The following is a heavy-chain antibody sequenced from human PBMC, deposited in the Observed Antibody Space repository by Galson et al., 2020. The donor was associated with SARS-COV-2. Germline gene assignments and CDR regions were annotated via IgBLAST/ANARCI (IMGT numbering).Heavy chain of an antibody. Sequence: ASVTVSCKASGFTFTNSAMQWVRQAPGQRLEWIAWLVVGSGNTKSAQKFQERVTITRDMSTSTAYMELSSLNSEDTAGYYCAARGGDAFNIWGQGTMLTVSS. J-gene: IGHJ3*02. CDR1: GFTFTNSA. CDR2: LVVGSGNT. V-gene: IGHV1-58*02. CDR3: AARGGDAFNI. D-gene: IGHD3-16*01.